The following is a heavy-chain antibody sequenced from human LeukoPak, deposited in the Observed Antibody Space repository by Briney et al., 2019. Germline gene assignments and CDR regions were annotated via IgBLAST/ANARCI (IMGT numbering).Heavy chain of an antibody. CDR3: ARDPDSGGGFDY. CDR1: GFTFRSYS. D-gene: IGHD1-14*01. V-gene: IGHV3-48*01. CDR2: INNDNSKI. J-gene: IGHJ4*02. Sequence: GGSLRLSCAAFGFTFRSYSMNWVRQAPGQGLEWLSYINNDNSKIYYADSVKGRFTISRDEAKNSLYLQMNSLRVEDTAVYYCARDPDSGGGFDYWGQGTLVTVSS.